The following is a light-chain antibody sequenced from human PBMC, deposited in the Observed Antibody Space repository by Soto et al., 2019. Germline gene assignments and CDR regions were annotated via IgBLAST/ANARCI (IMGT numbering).Light chain of an antibody. CDR2: GAS. V-gene: IGKV1-13*02. J-gene: IGKJ5*01. CDR3: QHFNGYPRT. Sequence: AIQLTQSPSSLSASIGDRVTITCRASQGISSALAWYQKKPGKAPSLLIYGASTLESGVPSSFSGSGSGTDFTLTIISLQPEDFATYYCQHFNGYPRTFGQGTRLEIK. CDR1: QGISSA.